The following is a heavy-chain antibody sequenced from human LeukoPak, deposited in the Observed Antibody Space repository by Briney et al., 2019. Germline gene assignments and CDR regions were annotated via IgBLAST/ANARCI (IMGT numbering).Heavy chain of an antibody. J-gene: IGHJ3*02. D-gene: IGHD6-13*01. CDR1: GGSISSYY. V-gene: IGHV4-59*01. Sequence: PSETLSLTCTVSGGSISSYYWSWIRQPPGKGLEGIGYIYYSGSTNYNPSLKSRVTISVDTSKNQFSLKLSSVPAADTAVYYCARDGRSSWEVSYAFDIWGQGTMVTVSS. CDR2: IYYSGST. CDR3: ARDGRSSWEVSYAFDI.